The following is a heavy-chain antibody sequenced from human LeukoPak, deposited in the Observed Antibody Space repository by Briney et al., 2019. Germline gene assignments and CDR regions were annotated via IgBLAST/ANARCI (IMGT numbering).Heavy chain of an antibody. CDR2: ISSNGDNT. J-gene: IGHJ3*01. V-gene: IGHV3-64D*06. D-gene: IGHD2-15*01. Sequence: PGGSLRLSCSASGFPFNTYAIHWVRRAPGKGLEYVAGISSNGDNTDFADSAKGRSTISRDNSKSTLFLQMNSLRAEDTAVYFCTRDSALLGVAFDLWGQGTVVTVSS. CDR3: TRDSALLGVAFDL. CDR1: GFPFNTYA.